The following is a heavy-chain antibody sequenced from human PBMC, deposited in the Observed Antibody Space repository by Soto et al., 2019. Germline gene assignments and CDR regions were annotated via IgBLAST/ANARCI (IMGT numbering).Heavy chain of an antibody. CDR1: GGSISNFN. CDR3: ARRVNWASDEFDY. CDR2: INYSGST. V-gene: IGHV4-59*08. J-gene: IGHJ4*02. Sequence: SDTLSLTCTVSGGSISNFNWNWIRQPPGRGLEWLAYINYSGSTSYNPSLKSRVTISVDTSKNQFSLQLSSVTAADTAVYYCARRVNWASDEFDYWGQGTLVTVSS. D-gene: IGHD7-27*01.